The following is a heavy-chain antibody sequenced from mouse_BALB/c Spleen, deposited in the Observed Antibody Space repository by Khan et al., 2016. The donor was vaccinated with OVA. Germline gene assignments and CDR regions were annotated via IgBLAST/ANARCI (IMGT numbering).Heavy chain of an antibody. CDR3: ARGGGTAPLAD. CDR1: GFTFSDYG. J-gene: IGHJ3*01. CDR2: ISDLAYTI. D-gene: IGHD1-2*01. Sequence: EVELVESGGGLVQPGGSRKLSCAASGFTFSDYGMAWVRQAPGKGPEWVAFISDLAYTIYYADTVTGRFTISRENAKNTLYLEMSSLRAEDTAIYYCARGGGTAPLADWGLGTLVTVSA. V-gene: IGHV5-15*02.